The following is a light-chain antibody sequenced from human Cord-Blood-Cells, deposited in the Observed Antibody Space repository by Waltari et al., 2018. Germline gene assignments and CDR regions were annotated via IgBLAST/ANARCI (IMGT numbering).Light chain of an antibody. V-gene: IGKV3-20*01. CDR3: QQYGSSPFT. CDR1: QRVSSSY. Sequence: EIVLTQSPGTLSLSPGERAALSCRASQRVSSSYLAWYQQKPGQATRLLIYGASSRATGIPDRFSGSGSGTDFTLTISILEPEDFAVYYCQQYGSSPFTFGPGTKVDIK. CDR2: GAS. J-gene: IGKJ3*01.